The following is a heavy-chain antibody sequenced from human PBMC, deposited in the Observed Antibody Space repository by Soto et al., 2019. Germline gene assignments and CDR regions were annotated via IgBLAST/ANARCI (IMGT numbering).Heavy chain of an antibody. D-gene: IGHD3-10*01. CDR2: IYYSGST. Sequence: QLQLQESGPGLLKPSETLSLTCTVSGGSMSTSYYWGWIRQPPGKGLEWIGSIYYSGSTYYNPSLKSRVTISVDTPKTQFSLKLTSVTAADTSVYYCATLWFGEADYWGQGTLVTVSS. CDR3: ATLWFGEADY. J-gene: IGHJ4*02. V-gene: IGHV4-39*01. CDR1: GGSMSTSYY.